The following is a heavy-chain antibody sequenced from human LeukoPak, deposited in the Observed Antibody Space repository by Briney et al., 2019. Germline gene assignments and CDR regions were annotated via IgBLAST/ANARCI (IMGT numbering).Heavy chain of an antibody. D-gene: IGHD6-19*01. Sequence: SETLSPTCAVSGVPFSNYYWSWVRRSPTKGLEWIGEINHSGYTNYNPSLKSRVTISIDTSKNQFSLMLTSVTAADTAVYYCTRAVAGHPDWGQGTLVTVSS. CDR1: GVPFSNYY. CDR3: TRAVAGHPD. V-gene: IGHV4-34*01. J-gene: IGHJ4*02. CDR2: INHSGYT.